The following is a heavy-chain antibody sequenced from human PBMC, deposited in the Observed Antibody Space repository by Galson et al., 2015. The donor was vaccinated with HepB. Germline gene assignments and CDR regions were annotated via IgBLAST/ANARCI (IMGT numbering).Heavy chain of an antibody. Sequence: PRLSCAASGFTFSNAWLNWVRQAPGKGLEWVGRIKSKTDGGTTDYAAPVKGRFTISRDDSKNTLYLQMNSLKTEDTAVYYCTTTAYDFWSGYYLPDIWGQGTMVTVSS. CDR2: IKSKTDGGTT. D-gene: IGHD3-3*01. V-gene: IGHV3-15*07. CDR3: TTTAYDFWSGYYLPDI. CDR1: GFTFSNAW. J-gene: IGHJ3*02.